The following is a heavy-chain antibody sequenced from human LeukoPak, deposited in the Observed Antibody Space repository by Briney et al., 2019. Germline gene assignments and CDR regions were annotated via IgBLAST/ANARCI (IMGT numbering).Heavy chain of an antibody. CDR2: INPKSGNT. CDR3: AREMTKTPLIDPLDF. J-gene: IGHJ3*01. D-gene: IGHD1-14*01. CDR1: GYTFTGYD. V-gene: IGHV1-8*01. Sequence: ASVKVSCEASGYTFTGYDINWVRQATGQGLEWMGWINPKSGNTGYAQKFQGRVTMTRDNSINTAYMELSSLRSDDTAVYFCAREMTKTPLIDPLDFWGQGTTVTVSS.